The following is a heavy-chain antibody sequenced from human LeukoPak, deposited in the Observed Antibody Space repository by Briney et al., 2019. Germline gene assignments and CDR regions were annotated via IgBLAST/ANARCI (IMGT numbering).Heavy chain of an antibody. CDR3: ARESDPTSVDY. Sequence: SVKVSCKASGGTFSSHAISWVRQAPGQGLEWMGRIIPILGIANYAQKFQGRVTITADKSTSTAYMELSSLRSEDTAVYYCARESDPTSVDYWGQGTLVTVSS. J-gene: IGHJ4*02. D-gene: IGHD2-21*02. CDR2: IIPILGIA. CDR1: GGTFSSHA. V-gene: IGHV1-69*04.